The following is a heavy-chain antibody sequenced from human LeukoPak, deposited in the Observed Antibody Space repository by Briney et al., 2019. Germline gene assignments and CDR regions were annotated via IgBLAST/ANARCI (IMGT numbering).Heavy chain of an antibody. J-gene: IGHJ4*02. V-gene: IGHV4-59*08. CDR1: GGSMSPYH. CDR2: IYYSGST. Sequence: SETLSLTCTVSGGSMSPYHWGWIRQPPGKGLEWTGYIYYSGSTNYNPSLKSRVTVSVDTSKNQFSLKLSSVTAADTAVYYCARAVSGRFGYWGQGTLVTVFS. D-gene: IGHD6-19*01. CDR3: ARAVSGRFGY.